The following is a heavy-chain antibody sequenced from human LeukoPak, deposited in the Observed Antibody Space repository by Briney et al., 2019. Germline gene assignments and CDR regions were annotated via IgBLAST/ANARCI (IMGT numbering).Heavy chain of an antibody. J-gene: IGHJ4*02. Sequence: GGSLRLSCAASGFTFSSHAMNWVRQAPGKGLEWVSGINWNGGSTGYADSVKGRFTISRDNAKNSLYLQMNSLRAEDTALYYCARDAIRYCSSTSCYAFFDYWGQGTLVTVSS. CDR3: ARDAIRYCSSTSCYAFFDY. CDR2: INWNGGST. CDR1: GFTFSSHA. V-gene: IGHV3-20*04. D-gene: IGHD2-2*01.